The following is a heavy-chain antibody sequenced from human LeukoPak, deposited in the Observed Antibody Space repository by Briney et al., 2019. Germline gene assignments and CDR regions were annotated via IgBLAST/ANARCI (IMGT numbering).Heavy chain of an antibody. CDR2: IYYSGST. CDR3: ARVSFGLRSGTMEFDT. Sequence: SETLSLTCTVSGGSISSYYWSWIRQPPGKGLEWIGYIYYSGSTNYNPSLKSRVTISVDTSKNQFSLKLSSVTAADTAVYYCARVSFGLRSGTMEFDTWGQGTLVTVSS. CDR1: GGSISSYY. J-gene: IGHJ5*02. V-gene: IGHV4-59*01. D-gene: IGHD5-18*01.